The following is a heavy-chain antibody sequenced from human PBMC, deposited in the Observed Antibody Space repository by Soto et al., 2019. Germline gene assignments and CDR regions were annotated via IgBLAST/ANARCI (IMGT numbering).Heavy chain of an antibody. J-gene: IGHJ6*02. CDR2: ISGSGFTI. CDR1: GFTFSDHY. V-gene: IGHV3-11*01. CDR3: ARNTLSAAGSDNYGLDV. Sequence: QVQPVESGGGLVKPGGSLRLSCAASGFTFSDHYMSWIRQAPGKGLAWVAYISGSGFTIYNADSVKGRFTISRDNAKNSLYLQMDSLRAEDTAVYYCARNTLSAAGSDNYGLDVWGRGTTVAVSS. D-gene: IGHD6-13*01.